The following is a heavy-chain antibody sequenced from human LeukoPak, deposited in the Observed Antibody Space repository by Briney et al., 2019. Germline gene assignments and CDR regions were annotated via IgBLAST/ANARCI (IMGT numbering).Heavy chain of an antibody. V-gene: IGHV3-7*03. Sequence: GGSLRLSCAASGFTFSSYWMTWVRQAPGKGLEWVANLNQDGSDKYYVDSVKGRFTISRDNAKNSLYLQMNSLRAEDTALYYCAKAPWGQQLPIDYWGQGTLVTVSS. D-gene: IGHD6-13*01. J-gene: IGHJ4*02. CDR3: AKAPWGQQLPIDY. CDR1: GFTFSSYW. CDR2: LNQDGSDK.